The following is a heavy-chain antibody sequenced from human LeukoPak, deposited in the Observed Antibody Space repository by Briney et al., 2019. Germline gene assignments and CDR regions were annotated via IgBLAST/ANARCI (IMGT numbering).Heavy chain of an antibody. CDR3: AREWGGTTGTTLAFDI. Sequence: PGGSLRLSCAASGFTFSIYGMHWVRQAPGKGLEWVAVIWYDGSNKYYADSVKGRFTISRDNSKNTLYLQMNSLRAEDTAVYYCAREWGGTTGTTLAFDIWGQGTMVTVSS. J-gene: IGHJ3*02. V-gene: IGHV3-33*01. D-gene: IGHD1-1*01. CDR1: GFTFSIYG. CDR2: IWYDGSNK.